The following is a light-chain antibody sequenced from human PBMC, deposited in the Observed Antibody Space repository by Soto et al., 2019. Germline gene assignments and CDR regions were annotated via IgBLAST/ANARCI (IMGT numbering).Light chain of an antibody. J-gene: IGKJ5*01. CDR2: AAS. CDR1: QSISSY. V-gene: IGKV1-39*01. CDR3: QQRYSTQIT. Sequence: DIQMTQSPSSLSASVGDRVTITCRASQSISSYLNWYQQKPGKAPKLLIYAASSLQSGVPSRFSGSGSGTDFTHTISSLQPEDFATYYCQQRYSTQITFGQGTRLEIK.